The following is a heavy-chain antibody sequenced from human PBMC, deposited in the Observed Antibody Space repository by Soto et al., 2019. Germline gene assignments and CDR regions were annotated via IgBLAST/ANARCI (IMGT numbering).Heavy chain of an antibody. D-gene: IGHD3-22*01. V-gene: IGHV4-31*03. Sequence: SLAVTGTVSGCSISSRSYYWGWIRQHPGKGLEWIGYIYYSGSTYYNPSLKSRVTISVDTSKNQFSLKLSSVTAADTAVYYCARDPRSGYDSSGYYYTGAFDIWGQGTMVTVSS. J-gene: IGHJ3*02. CDR3: ARDPRSGYDSSGYYYTGAFDI. CDR2: IYYSGST. CDR1: GCSISSRSYY.